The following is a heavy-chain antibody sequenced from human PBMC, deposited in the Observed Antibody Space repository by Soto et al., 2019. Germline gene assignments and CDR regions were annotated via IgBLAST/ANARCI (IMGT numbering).Heavy chain of an antibody. J-gene: IGHJ3*02. Sequence: GGTLRLSCAASGVSFSTYAMFWARQGPGKGLEWVSAISGDGVSTYYADSVKGRFTISRHNSLNRLYLQMNSLRTEDTAVYFCALPRGYGLFDAYDIWGQGVMVTVSS. CDR2: ISGDGVST. D-gene: IGHD4-17*01. CDR1: GVSFSTYA. V-gene: IGHV3-23*01. CDR3: ALPRGYGLFDAYDI.